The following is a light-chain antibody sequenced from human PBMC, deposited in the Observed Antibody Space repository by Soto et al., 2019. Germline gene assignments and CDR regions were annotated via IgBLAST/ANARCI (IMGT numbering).Light chain of an antibody. Sequence: QSVLTQPPSASGTPGQRVTISCSGSSSNIGNNHVYWYQQLPGTAPKLLIYRSNQRPSGVPDRFSGSRSGTSASLAISGLRSDDEADYHCAAWDGSIRGVIFGGGTKLTV. CDR2: RSN. J-gene: IGLJ2*01. V-gene: IGLV1-47*01. CDR1: SSNIGNNH. CDR3: AAWDGSIRGVI.